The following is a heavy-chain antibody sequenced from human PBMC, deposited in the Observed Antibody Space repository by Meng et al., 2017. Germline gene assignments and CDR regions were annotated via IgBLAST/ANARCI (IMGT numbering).Heavy chain of an antibody. J-gene: IGHJ4*02. CDR1: GFTFSTYS. CDR2: ISGSGGNT. V-gene: IGHV3-23*01. Sequence: GGSLRLSCAASGFTFSTYSMRWVRQAPGKGLEWVSGISGSGGNTNYADSVKGQFTISRDNSKNTLYLQMNNLRAEDTAVYYCASGGGYYNDYWGQGTLVTVSS. D-gene: IGHD3-22*01. CDR3: ASGGGYYNDY.